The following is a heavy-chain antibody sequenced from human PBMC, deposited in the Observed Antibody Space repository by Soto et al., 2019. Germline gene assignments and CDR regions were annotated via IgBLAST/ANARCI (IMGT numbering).Heavy chain of an antibody. V-gene: IGHV3-23*01. Sequence: PGGSLRLSCAASVFTCSSYAMSWVRQAPGKGLEWVSAISGSGCSTYYADSVKGRFTISRDNSKNTLYLQMNSLRAEDTAVYYCAKGGRYYDSSGYYSNFDYWGQGTLVTVSS. CDR3: AKGGRYYDSSGYYSNFDY. CDR1: VFTCSSYA. CDR2: ISGSGCST. J-gene: IGHJ4*02. D-gene: IGHD3-22*01.